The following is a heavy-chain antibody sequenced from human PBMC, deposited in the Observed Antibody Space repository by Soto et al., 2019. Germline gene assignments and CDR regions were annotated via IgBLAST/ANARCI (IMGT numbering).Heavy chain of an antibody. V-gene: IGHV1-18*01. CDR2: ISAYNGNT. Sequence: QVQLVQSGAEVKKPGASVKVSCKASGYTFTSYGISWVRQAPGQGLEWMGWISAYNGNTNYAQKHQGRVTMTTDTARSTAYMERRSLRSDDTAVYYCARDPRGFGPNRKGNYWFDPWGQGTLVTVSS. D-gene: IGHD3-10*01. J-gene: IGHJ5*02. CDR3: ARDPRGFGPNRKGNYWFDP. CDR1: GYTFTSYG.